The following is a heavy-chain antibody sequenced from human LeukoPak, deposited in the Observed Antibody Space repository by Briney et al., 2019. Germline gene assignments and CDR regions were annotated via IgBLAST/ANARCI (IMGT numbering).Heavy chain of an antibody. CDR1: GCTFSSYA. D-gene: IGHD2-15*01. CDR2: SIPIFGIA. V-gene: IGHV1-69*04. Sequence: GASVTVSCKGSGCTFSSYAISWGRQAPGQGLEGMGRSIPIFGIANYAQKFQGRVTITAAKSTSTAYMALSSLRSAATAVYYCARDDCSGGSCYEVPNNWFDPWGQGTLVTVSS. J-gene: IGHJ5*02. CDR3: ARDDCSGGSCYEVPNNWFDP.